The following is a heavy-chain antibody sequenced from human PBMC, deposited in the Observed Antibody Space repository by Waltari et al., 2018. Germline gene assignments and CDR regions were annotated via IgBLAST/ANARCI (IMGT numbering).Heavy chain of an antibody. Sequence: EVQLVQSGAEVKKPGESLKISCKGSGYSFTSYWIGWVRQMPGKGLEWMGFIFPGDSETRDRPSFQGQVTLSADKSISTAYLQWSSLKASDTAMYYCARGGYSSSWYDAFDIWGQGTMVTVSS. CDR1: GYSFTSYW. D-gene: IGHD6-13*01. V-gene: IGHV5-51*01. CDR3: ARGGYSSSWYDAFDI. CDR2: IFPGDSET. J-gene: IGHJ3*02.